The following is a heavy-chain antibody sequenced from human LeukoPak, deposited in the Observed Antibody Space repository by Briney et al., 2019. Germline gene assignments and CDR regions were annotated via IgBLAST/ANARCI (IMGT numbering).Heavy chain of an antibody. CDR1: GFTFNSYA. J-gene: IGHJ5*02. V-gene: IGHV3-69-1*02. Sequence: GGSMRLSCVASGFTFNSYAMSWVRQAPGKGLEWVSSISGGNHMYYADSVKGRFTISRDNAKNSLSLQMNSLRGEDTAVYYCAREDCSEFRCYGAPDAWGQGARVTVSS. CDR2: ISGGNHM. CDR3: AREDCSEFRCYGAPDA. D-gene: IGHD2-15*01.